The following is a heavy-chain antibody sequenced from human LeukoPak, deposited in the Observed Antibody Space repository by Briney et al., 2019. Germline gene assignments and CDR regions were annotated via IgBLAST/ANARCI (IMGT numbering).Heavy chain of an antibody. CDR3: PRQDGLVDP. CDR2: IYYSGST. Sequence: PSETLSLTCGVRGGSFSGYYWSWIRHPLGKGLEWIGSIYYSGSTYYTPSLQSRLPISADTSKTQFSLKLSSVTAADTAVYYCPRQDGLVDPWGQGTLVAVSS. V-gene: IGHV4-59*05. J-gene: IGHJ5*02. CDR1: GGSFSGYY.